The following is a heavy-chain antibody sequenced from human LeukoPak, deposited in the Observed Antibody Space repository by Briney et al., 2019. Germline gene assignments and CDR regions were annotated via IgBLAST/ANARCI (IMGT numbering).Heavy chain of an antibody. CDR3: VSQSYRVSDNYYSDY. J-gene: IGHJ4*02. V-gene: IGHV3-23*01. Sequence: GGSLRLSCATSGFMFSTYAMSWVRQAPGKGLEWVSIIANSGGTTYYADSVKGRFTVSRDNSKNTLYLQMKSLRAEDTAVYCCVSQSYRVSDNYYSDYWGQGTLVAVSS. CDR2: IANSGGTT. CDR1: GFMFSTYA. D-gene: IGHD3-16*02.